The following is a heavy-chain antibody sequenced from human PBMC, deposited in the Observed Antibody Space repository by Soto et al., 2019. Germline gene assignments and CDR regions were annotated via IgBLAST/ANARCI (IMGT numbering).Heavy chain of an antibody. CDR2: ISTYNGNT. CDR3: ARGTTVETGSY. CDR1: GYTFTSYG. V-gene: IGHV1-18*01. D-gene: IGHD4-17*01. J-gene: IGHJ4*02. Sequence: QVQLVQSGAEVKKPGASVKVSCKASGYTFTSYGISWVRQAPGQGLEWMGWISTYNGNTNYAQKFQGRVTMTTDTASRTAYMVRRSVRAVDTGVYYCARGTTVETGSYWGQGTPVTVSS.